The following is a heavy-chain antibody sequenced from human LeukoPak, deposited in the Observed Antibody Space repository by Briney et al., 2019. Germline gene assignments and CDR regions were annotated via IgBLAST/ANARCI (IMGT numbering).Heavy chain of an antibody. V-gene: IGHV4-38-2*01. Sequence: SETLSLTCAVSGFSISSGYYWGWIRQPPGKGLEWIASIYHSGNTYYNPSLKSRVAISVDTSKNQFSLKLNSVTAADTAVYYWARQVSWAVFGGNWFDPWGQGTLVTVSS. CDR3: ARQVSWAVFGGNWFDP. D-gene: IGHD3-3*01. CDR1: GFSISSGYY. CDR2: IYHSGNT. J-gene: IGHJ5*02.